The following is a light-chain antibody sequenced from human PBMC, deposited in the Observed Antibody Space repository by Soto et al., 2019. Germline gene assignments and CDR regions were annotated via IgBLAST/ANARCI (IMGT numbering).Light chain of an antibody. CDR1: SSNIGSNY. Sequence: QAVVTQPPSASGTPGQRVTISFAGSSSNIGSNYVYWYQQLPGTAPKLLIYRNNQRPSGVPDRFSGSKSGTSASLAISGLRSEDEADYYCAAWDDGLSGVVVGGGTKLTVL. J-gene: IGLJ2*01. CDR2: RNN. V-gene: IGLV1-47*01. CDR3: AAWDDGLSGVV.